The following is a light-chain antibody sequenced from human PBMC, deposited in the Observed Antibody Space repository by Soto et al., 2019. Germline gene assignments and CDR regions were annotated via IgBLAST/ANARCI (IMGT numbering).Light chain of an antibody. CDR3: QQYGSSPYT. Sequence: EIVLTQSPGTLSFSPGERATLSCRASQSVSSSYLAWYQQKPGQAPRLLIYGASSRATGIPDRFSGSGSGTDFSLTVSRLEADDFAVYYCQQYGSSPYTFGQGTKLEIK. J-gene: IGKJ2*01. CDR2: GAS. V-gene: IGKV3-20*01. CDR1: QSVSSSY.